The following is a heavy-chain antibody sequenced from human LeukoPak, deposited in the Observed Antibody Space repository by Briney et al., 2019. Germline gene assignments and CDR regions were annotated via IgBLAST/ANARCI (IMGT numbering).Heavy chain of an antibody. V-gene: IGHV4-30-2*01. CDR3: ARQGGRGDYNR. D-gene: IGHD5-24*01. CDR2: IYHSGST. Sequence: SQTLSLTCAVSGGSISSGGYSWSWIRQPPGKGLEWIGYIYHSGSTYYNPSLKSRVTISVDRSKSQFSLKLSSVTAADTAVYYCARQGGRGDYNRWGQGTLVTVSS. J-gene: IGHJ4*02. CDR1: GGSISSGGYS.